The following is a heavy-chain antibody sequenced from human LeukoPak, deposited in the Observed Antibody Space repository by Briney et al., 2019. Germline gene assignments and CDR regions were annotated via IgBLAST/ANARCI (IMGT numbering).Heavy chain of an antibody. Sequence: QAGGSLRLSCAASGFTFSSYAIHWVRQAPGKGLEWVTFISYDGSSKSYADSVKGRFTISRDNSKNTLYLQMSSLRAEDTAVYYCAKEGTPWDYAAAGINWFDPWGQGTLVTVSS. CDR2: ISYDGSSK. D-gene: IGHD6-13*01. V-gene: IGHV3-30-3*01. J-gene: IGHJ5*02. CDR1: GFTFSSYA. CDR3: AKEGTPWDYAAAGINWFDP.